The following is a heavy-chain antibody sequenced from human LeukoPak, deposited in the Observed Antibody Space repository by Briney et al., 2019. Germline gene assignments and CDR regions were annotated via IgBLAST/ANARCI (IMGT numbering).Heavy chain of an antibody. CDR2: ISGSGGST. CDR3: ARSGRGVDSFYFYMDV. J-gene: IGHJ6*03. CDR1: GFTFSSYA. D-gene: IGHD3-10*01. V-gene: IGHV3-23*01. Sequence: GGSLRLSCAASGFTFSSYAMSWVRQAPGKGLEWVSVISGSGGSTNYADSVKGRFTISRDNSMNTLYLQMNSLRAEDTAVYYCARSGRGVDSFYFYMDVWGKGTTVTVSS.